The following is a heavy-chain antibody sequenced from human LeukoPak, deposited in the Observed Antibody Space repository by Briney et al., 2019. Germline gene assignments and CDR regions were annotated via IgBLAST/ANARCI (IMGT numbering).Heavy chain of an antibody. CDR3: ATSITGTTGASWYYYYGMDV. J-gene: IGHJ6*04. D-gene: IGHD1-20*01. CDR1: GGTFSSYA. Sequence: SVKVSCKASGGTFSSYAISWVRQAPGQGLEWMGGIIPIFGTANYAQKFLGRVTITADESTSTAYMELSSLRSEDTAVYYCATSITGTTGASWYYYYGMDVWGKGTTVTVSS. CDR2: IIPIFGTA. V-gene: IGHV1-69*13.